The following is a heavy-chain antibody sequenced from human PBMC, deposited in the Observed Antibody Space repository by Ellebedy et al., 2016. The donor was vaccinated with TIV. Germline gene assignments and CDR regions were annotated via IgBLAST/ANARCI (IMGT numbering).Heavy chain of an antibody. CDR3: ARALNHVDTVSTAPLDC. CDR1: GFPFDSYV. CDR2: ISYDGSNK. V-gene: IGHV3-30*04. Sequence: GESLKISCAASGFPFDSYVMNWVRQAPGKGLEWVALISYDGSNKYFAVSVQGRFTISRDNSQNTLYLLMNSLRGDDTAIYYCARALNHVDTVSTAPLDCWGQGTLVTVSS. D-gene: IGHD5/OR15-5a*01. J-gene: IGHJ4*02.